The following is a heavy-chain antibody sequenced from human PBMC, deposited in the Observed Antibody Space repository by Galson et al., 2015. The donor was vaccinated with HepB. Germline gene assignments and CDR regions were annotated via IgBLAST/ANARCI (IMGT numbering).Heavy chain of an antibody. V-gene: IGHV3-30-3*01. CDR2: ISYDGAVT. CDR1: GFIFSSYA. D-gene: IGHD3-3*01. CDR3: VSRYDFWSGKYRSNAFDV. J-gene: IGHJ3*01. Sequence: SLRLSCAASGFIFSSYAMHWVRQAPGRGLEWVAVISYDGAVTYYADSVKGRFTISRDRSENTLSLHMNSLRSEDTAVYFCVSRYDFWSGKYRSNAFDVWGPGTMVTVSS.